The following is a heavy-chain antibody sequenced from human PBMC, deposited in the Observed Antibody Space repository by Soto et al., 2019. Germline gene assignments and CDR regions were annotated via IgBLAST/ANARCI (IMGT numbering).Heavy chain of an antibody. V-gene: IGHV5-10-1*01. Sequence: EVQLVQSGGEVKKPGESLRISCKGSGYSFTTYWISWVRQMPGKGLEWMGRIDPSDSYTNYSPSFQGHVTISADKSISTAYLQWSSLKASDTAMYYCARRAKYSSRWATIDYWGQGTLVTVSS. CDR1: GYSFTTYW. CDR3: ARRAKYSSRWATIDY. D-gene: IGHD6-19*01. J-gene: IGHJ4*02. CDR2: IDPSDSYT.